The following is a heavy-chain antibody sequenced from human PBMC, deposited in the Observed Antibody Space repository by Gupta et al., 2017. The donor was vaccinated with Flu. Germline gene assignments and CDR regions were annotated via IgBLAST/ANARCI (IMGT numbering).Heavy chain of an antibody. J-gene: IGHJ4*02. Sequence: QVQLQESGPGLVNPSEALSLTCSVSGYSIRTGHYWGWIRQSPGKGLEWIGSIYYSGTTYYNPSLKGRVTITFDTSENQFSLKLYSVTATDTAVYYCARDLGISSVTTWNIWGQGALVTVSS. V-gene: IGHV4-38-2*02. CDR2: IYYSGTT. CDR3: ARDLGISSVTTWNI. D-gene: IGHD4-17*01. CDR1: GYSIRTGHY.